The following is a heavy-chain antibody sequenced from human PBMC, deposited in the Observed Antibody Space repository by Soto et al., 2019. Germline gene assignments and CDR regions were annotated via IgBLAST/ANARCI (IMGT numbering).Heavy chain of an antibody. J-gene: IGHJ5*01. V-gene: IGHV4-30-4*01. CDR3: ARGRYCLTGRCFPNWFDS. Sequence: SETLYLTCSVSGDSISNLDYFWAWIRQPPGQALEYIGYIYKSATTYYNPSFESRVAISVDTSKSQFSLNVTSVTAADTAVYFCARGRYCLTGRCFPNWFDSWGQGALVTVSS. D-gene: IGHD2-15*01. CDR2: IYKSATT. CDR1: GDSISNLDYF.